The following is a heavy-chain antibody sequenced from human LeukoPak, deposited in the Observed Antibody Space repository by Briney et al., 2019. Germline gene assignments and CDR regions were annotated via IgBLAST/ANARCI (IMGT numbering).Heavy chain of an antibody. V-gene: IGHV4-34*01. J-gene: IGHJ4*02. Sequence: SETLSLTCAVYGGSFSGYYWSWIRQPPGKGLEWIGEINHSGSTNYNPSLKSRVTISVDTSKNQFSLKLSSVTAADTAVYYCAGEDSYYYGSGSYSILDYWGQGTLVTVSS. CDR2: INHSGST. CDR1: GGSFSGYY. CDR3: AGEDSYYYGSGSYSILDY. D-gene: IGHD3-10*01.